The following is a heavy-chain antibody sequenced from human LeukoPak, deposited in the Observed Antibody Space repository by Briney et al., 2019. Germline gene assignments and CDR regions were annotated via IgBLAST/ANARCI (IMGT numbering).Heavy chain of an antibody. CDR2: IYPGDSDT. J-gene: IGHJ4*02. D-gene: IGHD1-20*01. CDR1: GYSFTTYW. V-gene: IGHV5-51*01. CDR3: ARGSDGNWNLFAY. Sequence: GESLKISCKGSGYSFTTYWIAWVRQMPGKGLEWMGIIYPGDSDTRYSPSFQGQVTISVDKSISTAYLQWSSLKASDTAMYYCARGSDGNWNLFAYWGQGTLVTVSS.